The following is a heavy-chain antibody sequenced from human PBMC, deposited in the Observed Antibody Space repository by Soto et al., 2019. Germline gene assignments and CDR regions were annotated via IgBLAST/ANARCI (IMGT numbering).Heavy chain of an antibody. CDR3: ARESRYCSGGSCYFLPGIDY. CDR2: INAGNGNT. CDR1: GYTFTSYA. D-gene: IGHD2-15*01. V-gene: IGHV1-3*01. Sequence: GASVKVSCKASGYTFTSYAMNWVRQAPGQRLEWMGWINAGNGNTKYSQKFQGRVTITADESTSTAYMELSSLRSEDTAVYYCARESRYCSGGSCYFLPGIDYWGQGTLVTAPQ. J-gene: IGHJ4*02.